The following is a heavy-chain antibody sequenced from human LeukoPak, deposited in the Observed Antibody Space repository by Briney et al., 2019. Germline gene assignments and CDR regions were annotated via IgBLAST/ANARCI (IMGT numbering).Heavy chain of an antibody. CDR3: ARDPELDHGRPRGWFDP. CDR2: ISSGSDYI. CDR1: GSGFSFSTYS. Sequence: GGSLRLSCAASGSGFSFSTYSMNWVRQAPGKGLEWVSSISSGSDYIFYADSVKGRFTISRDNGKNSLYLEMNSLRAEDTAVYYCARDPELDHGRPRGWFDPWGQGTLVTVSS. D-gene: IGHD4-17*01. J-gene: IGHJ5*02. V-gene: IGHV3-21*01.